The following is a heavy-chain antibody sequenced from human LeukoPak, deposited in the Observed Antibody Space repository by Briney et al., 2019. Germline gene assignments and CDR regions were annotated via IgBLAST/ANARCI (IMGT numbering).Heavy chain of an antibody. CDR3: AKATYYDYVWGSYRSPIWDY. D-gene: IGHD3-16*02. Sequence: GGSLRLSCAASGFTFSSYAMSWVRQAPGKGLEWVSAISGSGGSTYYADSVKGRFTISRDNSKNTLYLQINSLRAEDTAVYYCAKATYYDYVWGSYRSPIWDYWGQGTLVTVSS. CDR2: ISGSGGST. J-gene: IGHJ4*02. V-gene: IGHV3-23*01. CDR1: GFTFSSYA.